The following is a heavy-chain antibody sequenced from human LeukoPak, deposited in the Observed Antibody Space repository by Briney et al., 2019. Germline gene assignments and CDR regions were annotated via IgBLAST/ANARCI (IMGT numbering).Heavy chain of an antibody. CDR3: ARDLQGIQGPYYYYGMDV. D-gene: IGHD1-14*01. CDR1: GGTFSSYA. J-gene: IGHJ6*02. CDR2: IIPIFGTA. V-gene: IGHV1-69*05. Sequence: ASVKVSCKASGGTFSSYAISWVRQAPGQGLEWMGGIIPIFGTANYAQKFQGRVTITTDESTSTAYMELSSLRSEDTAVYYCARDLQGIQGPYYYYGMDVWGQGTTVTVSS.